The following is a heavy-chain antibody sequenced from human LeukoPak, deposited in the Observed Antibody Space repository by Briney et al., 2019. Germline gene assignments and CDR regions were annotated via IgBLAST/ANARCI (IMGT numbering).Heavy chain of an antibody. CDR1: GYTFTSYG. J-gene: IGHJ6*02. D-gene: IGHD6-13*01. CDR3: ARDSSSTVPYGMDV. V-gene: IGHV1-18*01. CDR2: ISAYNGNT. Sequence: ASVKVSCKASGYTFTSYGISWVRQAPGQGLEWMGWISAYNGNTNYAQKLQGRVTMTTDTSTSTAYMELRSLRSDDTAVYYCARDSSSTVPYGMDVWGQGTTVTVSS.